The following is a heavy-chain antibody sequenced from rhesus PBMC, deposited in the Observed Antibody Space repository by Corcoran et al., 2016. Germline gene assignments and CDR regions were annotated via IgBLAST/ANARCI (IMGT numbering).Heavy chain of an antibody. V-gene: IGHV4-93*01. D-gene: IGHD6-31*01. J-gene: IGHJ4*01. CDR1: GGSISSSNW. CDR3: ARRGSSGWLSYFDY. Sequence: QVQLQESGPAVVKPSETLSLTCAVSGGSISSSNWWSWIRQSPGKGREWIGGIYGCGGSTAYNPSLKSRVTISKDASKNQFSLKLSSVTAADTAVYYCARRGSSGWLSYFDYWGQGVLVTVSS. CDR2: IYGCGGST.